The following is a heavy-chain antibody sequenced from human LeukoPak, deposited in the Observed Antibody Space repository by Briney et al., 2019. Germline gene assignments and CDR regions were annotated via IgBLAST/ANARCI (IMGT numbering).Heavy chain of an antibody. CDR2: INSEATVT. CDR3: ARWDCPGGSGTSASGCFEY. Sequence: GALLLSCGAGSCCCITYWLLGVGQAPGRELEGLPRINSEATVTGYADYVRCPFHTTRATAPTTLYLQMSSLRAEATAVYYCARWDCPGGSGTSASGCFEYWGQGALVTVSS. CDR1: SCCCITYW. D-gene: IGHD2-15*01. V-gene: IGHV3-74*01. J-gene: IGHJ4*02.